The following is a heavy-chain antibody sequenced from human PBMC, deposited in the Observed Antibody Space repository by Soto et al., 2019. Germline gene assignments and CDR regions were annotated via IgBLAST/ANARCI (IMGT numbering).Heavy chain of an antibody. D-gene: IGHD6-19*01. V-gene: IGHV3-74*01. CDR2: INSDGSST. Sequence: PGGSLRLSCAASGFTFSSYWMHWVRQAPGKGLVWVSRINSDGSSTSYADSVESRFTISRDNAKNTLYLQMNSLRAEDTAIYYCARVQLRSTGWYPWGQGTLVTVSS. CDR1: GFTFSSYW. J-gene: IGHJ5*02. CDR3: ARVQLRSTGWYP.